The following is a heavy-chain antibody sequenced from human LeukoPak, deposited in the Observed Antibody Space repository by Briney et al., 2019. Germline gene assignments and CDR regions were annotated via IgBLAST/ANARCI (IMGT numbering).Heavy chain of an antibody. J-gene: IGHJ3*02. Sequence: PSETLSLTCIVSGGSISSGGYYWSWIRQHPRKGLEWLGYIYYSGSTYYNPSLKSRVTISVDTSKNQFSLKLSSVTAADTALYYCARGSLTYYDSSGYYYRAFDIWGQGTMVTVSS. V-gene: IGHV4-31*03. CDR3: ARGSLTYYDSSGYYYRAFDI. D-gene: IGHD3-22*01. CDR2: IYYSGST. CDR1: GGSISSGGYY.